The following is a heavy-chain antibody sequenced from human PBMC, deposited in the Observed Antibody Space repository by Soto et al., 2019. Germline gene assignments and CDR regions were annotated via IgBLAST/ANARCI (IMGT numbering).Heavy chain of an antibody. CDR1: GGSFSGYY. CDR2: ISWDGGST. Sequence: ETLSLTCALSGGSFSGYYWSWIRQSPGKGLEWVSLISWDGGSTYYADSVKGRFTISRDNSKNSLYLQMNSLRTEDTALYYCAKDIMATAKLYGMDVWGQGTTVTVSS. J-gene: IGHJ6*02. D-gene: IGHD5-18*01. CDR3: AKDIMATAKLYGMDV. V-gene: IGHV3-43*01.